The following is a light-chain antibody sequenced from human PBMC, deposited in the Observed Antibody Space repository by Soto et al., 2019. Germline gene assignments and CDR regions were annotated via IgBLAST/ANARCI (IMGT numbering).Light chain of an antibody. Sequence: EIVLTQSPGTLSLSPGERGTLSCRASQTVSSNFLAWYQQKPGRAPRLLIFDASTRATGIPDRFTGSGSGTDFTLTISRLEPEDFAVYYCQFYGDPSKTFGQGTKVEI. CDR2: DAS. CDR3: QFYGDPSKT. V-gene: IGKV3-20*01. CDR1: QTVSSNF. J-gene: IGKJ1*01.